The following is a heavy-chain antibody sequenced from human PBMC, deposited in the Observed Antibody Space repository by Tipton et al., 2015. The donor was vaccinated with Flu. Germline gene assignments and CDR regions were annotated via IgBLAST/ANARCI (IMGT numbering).Heavy chain of an antibody. CDR1: GASISNYY. CDR3: ARVNLGGFDS. V-gene: IGHV4-59*01. CDR2: IYYTGST. Sequence: TLSLTCNVSGASISNYYWTWIRRPPGKGLEWIGYIYYTGSTNYNPSLKSRVTISLDTSKNHFSLKLTSVTAADTAVYYCARVNLGGFDSWGQGTPLTVSS. D-gene: IGHD3-16*01. J-gene: IGHJ4*02.